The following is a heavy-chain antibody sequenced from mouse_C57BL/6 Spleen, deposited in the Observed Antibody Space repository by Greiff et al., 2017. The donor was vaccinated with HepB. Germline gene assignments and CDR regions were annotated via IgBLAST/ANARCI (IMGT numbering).Heavy chain of an antibody. CDR2: IRLKSDNYAT. Sequence: EVQLVESGGGLVQPGGSMKLSCVASGFTFSNYWMNWVRQSPEKGLEWVAQIRLKSDNYATHYAESVKGRFTISRDDSKSSVYLQMNNLRAEDTGIYYCTGPLSDHYYFDYWGQGTTLTVSS. J-gene: IGHJ2*01. CDR1: GFTFSNYW. D-gene: IGHD6-1*01. V-gene: IGHV6-3*01. CDR3: TGPLSDHYYFDY.